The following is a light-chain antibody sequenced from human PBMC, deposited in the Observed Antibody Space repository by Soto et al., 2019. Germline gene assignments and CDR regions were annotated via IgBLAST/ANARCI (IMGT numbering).Light chain of an antibody. Sequence: ATGQKVTISCSGSSSNIGGNSVSWYQQLPGTAPKLLIYDDNKRPSGIPDRFSGSKSGTSATLGITGFQTGDEADYYCGSWDSSLSAYVFGTGTKVTVL. V-gene: IGLV1-51*01. J-gene: IGLJ1*01. CDR2: DDN. CDR3: GSWDSSLSAYV. CDR1: SSNIGGNS.